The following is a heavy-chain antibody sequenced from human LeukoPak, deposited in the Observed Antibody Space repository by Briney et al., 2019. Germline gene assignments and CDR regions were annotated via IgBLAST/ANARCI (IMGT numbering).Heavy chain of an antibody. CDR3: ARDLTYYYDSSGYSVIDY. CDR2: ISSTSNTI. D-gene: IGHD3-22*01. Sequence: GGSLRLSCAASGFTFSHYNMNWVRQAPGKGLEWVSYISSTSNTIYYADSVKGRFTISRDNAKNSLYLQMNSLRAEDTAVYYCARDLTYYYDSSGYSVIDYWGQGTLVTVSS. J-gene: IGHJ4*02. V-gene: IGHV3-48*04. CDR1: GFTFSHYN.